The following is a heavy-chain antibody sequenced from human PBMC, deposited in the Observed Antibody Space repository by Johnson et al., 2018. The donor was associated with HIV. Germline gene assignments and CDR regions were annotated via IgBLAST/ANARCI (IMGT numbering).Heavy chain of an antibody. CDR1: GFTFSSYG. J-gene: IGHJ3*01. CDR2: IRYDGSNK. D-gene: IGHD3-22*01. CDR3: AKASTPTMIVVVISAFDV. V-gene: IGHV3-30*02. Sequence: QMQLVESGGGVVQPGGSLRLSCAASGFTFSSYGMHWVRQAPGKGLEWVAFIRYDGSNKYYADSVKGRFTISRDNSKNTLFLQLNSLGAEDTAVYYCAKASTPTMIVVVISAFDVWGQGTKVTVSS.